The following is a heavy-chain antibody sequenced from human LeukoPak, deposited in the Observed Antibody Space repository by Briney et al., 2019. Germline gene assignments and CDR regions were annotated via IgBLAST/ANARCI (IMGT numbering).Heavy chain of an antibody. J-gene: IGHJ3*02. D-gene: IGHD3-10*01. CDR2: ISYDGSNK. CDR1: GFTFSSYG. CDR3: ARDRGGSGSPGAFDI. Sequence: GGSLRLSCAASGFTFSSYGMHWVRQAPGKGLEWVAVISYDGSNKYYADSVKGRFTISRDNSKNTLYLQMNSLRAEDTAVYYCARDRGGSGSPGAFDIWGQGTMVTVSS. V-gene: IGHV3-30*03.